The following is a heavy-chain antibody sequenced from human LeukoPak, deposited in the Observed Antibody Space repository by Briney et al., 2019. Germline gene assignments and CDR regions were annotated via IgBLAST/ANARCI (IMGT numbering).Heavy chain of an antibody. D-gene: IGHD1-26*01. CDR2: IKGDGRST. CDR1: GFTLSGYW. Sequence: PGGSLRLSCAASGFTLSGYWMHWVRQAPGKGLDWVSRIKGDGRSTNYADSVKGRFTLSRDNDKRTLYLQMNRLREEDTDVYYCVRSDWFDPWGEGTLVTVSS. CDR3: VRSDWFDP. J-gene: IGHJ5*02. V-gene: IGHV3-74*01.